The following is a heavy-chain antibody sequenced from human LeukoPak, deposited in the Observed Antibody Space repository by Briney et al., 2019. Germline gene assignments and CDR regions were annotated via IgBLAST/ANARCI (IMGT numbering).Heavy chain of an antibody. CDR2: IYYSGST. D-gene: IGHD3-22*01. J-gene: IGHJ3*02. V-gene: IGHV4-59*12. CDR1: GGSISSYY. CDR3: ARDYYDSSGYYHDAFDI. Sequence: PSETLSLTCTASGGSISSYYWSWIRQPPGKGLEWIGYIYYSGSTNYNPSLKSRVTISVDTSKNQFSLKLSSVTAADTAVYYCARDYYDSSGYYHDAFDIWGQGTMVTVSS.